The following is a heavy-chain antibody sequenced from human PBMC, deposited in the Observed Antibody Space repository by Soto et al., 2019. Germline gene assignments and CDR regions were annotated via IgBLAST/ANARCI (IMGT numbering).Heavy chain of an antibody. CDR1: GYSFTSYW. CDR3: ARHDVGYYDSSGYRGGWFDP. CDR2: IYPGDSDT. Sequence: GESLKISCKGSGYSFTSYWIGWVRQMPGKGLEWMGIIYPGDSDTRYSPSFQGQVTISADKSISTAYLQWSSLKASDTAMYYCARHDVGYYDSSGYRGGWFDPWGQGTLVTVSS. J-gene: IGHJ5*02. V-gene: IGHV5-51*01. D-gene: IGHD3-22*01.